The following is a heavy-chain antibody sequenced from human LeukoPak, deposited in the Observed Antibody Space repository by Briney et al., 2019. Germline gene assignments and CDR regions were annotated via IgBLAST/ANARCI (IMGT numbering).Heavy chain of an antibody. CDR3: AREEAAIVATLGPFDY. Sequence: GGSLRLSCAASGFTFSSYAMSWVRQAPGKGLEWVSAISGSGGSTYYADSVKGRFTISRDNSKNTLYLQMNSLRAEDTAVYYCAREEAAIVATLGPFDYWGQGTLVTVSS. V-gene: IGHV3-23*01. D-gene: IGHD5-12*01. CDR2: ISGSGGST. J-gene: IGHJ4*02. CDR1: GFTFSSYA.